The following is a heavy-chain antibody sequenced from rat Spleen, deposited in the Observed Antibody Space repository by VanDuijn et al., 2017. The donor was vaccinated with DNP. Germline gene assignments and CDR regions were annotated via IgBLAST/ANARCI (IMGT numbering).Heavy chain of an antibody. J-gene: IGHJ2*01. D-gene: IGHD1-12*02. CDR2: ISYSGIT. CDR1: GYPITSNY. Sequence: EVQLQESGPGLVKPSQSLSLTCSVTGYPITSNYWGWIRKFPGNKMEWMAYISYSGITGFNPSLKSRISITRDTSKNQFFLQLNSVTTEDTATYYCARSYYDGSYYYGNWGRGVMVTVSS. CDR3: ARSYYDGSYYYGN. V-gene: IGHV3-1*01.